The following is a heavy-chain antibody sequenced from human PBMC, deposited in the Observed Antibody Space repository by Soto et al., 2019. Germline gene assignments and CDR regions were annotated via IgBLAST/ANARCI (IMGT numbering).Heavy chain of an antibody. D-gene: IGHD6-13*01. CDR3: ARAMYSSKTDFDY. Sequence: GGSLRLSCVASGFTFSDYYMSWIRQAPGKGLEWVSYISSGGSTISYSDSVKGRFTISRDSAKNSLYLQMNSLRAEDTAVYYCARAMYSSKTDFDYWGQGTLVTVSS. J-gene: IGHJ4*02. CDR2: ISSGGSTI. CDR1: GFTFSDYY. V-gene: IGHV3-11*01.